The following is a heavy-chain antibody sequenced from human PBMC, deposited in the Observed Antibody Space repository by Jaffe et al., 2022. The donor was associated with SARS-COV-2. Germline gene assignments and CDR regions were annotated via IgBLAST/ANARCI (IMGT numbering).Heavy chain of an antibody. Sequence: QVQLQESGPGLVKPSETLSLTCTVSGGSISNSYWSWIRQPPGKGLEWIGYIYYSGTTNYSPSLKSRVTVSVDTSKKQFSLKLTSVTAADTAVYYCARHLPLRSGYEEYSFDYWGQGTLVTVSS. CDR3: ARHLPLRSGYEEYSFDY. D-gene: IGHD5-12*01. CDR2: IYYSGTT. J-gene: IGHJ4*02. V-gene: IGHV4-59*08. CDR1: GGSISNSY.